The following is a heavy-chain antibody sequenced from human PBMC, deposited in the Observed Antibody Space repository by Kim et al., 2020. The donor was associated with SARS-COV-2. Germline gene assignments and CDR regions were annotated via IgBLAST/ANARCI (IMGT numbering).Heavy chain of an antibody. V-gene: IGHV7-4-1*02. Sequence: ASVKVSCKASGYTFSSYTVNWVRQAPGQGLEWMGWINTNTGKPMYAQGFTGRFVFSLDTSVSTTYLQISSLKAEDTALYYCLRGGRQISDEGSFWGQGSL. J-gene: IGHJ1*01. CDR2: INTNTGKP. CDR3: LRGGRQISDEGSF. D-gene: IGHD1-26*01. CDR1: GYTFSSYT.